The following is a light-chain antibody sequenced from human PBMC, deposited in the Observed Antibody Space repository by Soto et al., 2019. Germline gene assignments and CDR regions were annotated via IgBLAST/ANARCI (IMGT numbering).Light chain of an antibody. CDR3: VLYLGSGIVE. V-gene: IGLV8-61*01. J-gene: IGLJ2*01. CDR2: STN. Sequence: QAVVTQEPSFSVSPGGTVTLTCRLTSGSVSTSYHPSWYQQTPGQAPRTLIYSTNTRSSGVPDRFSGSILGNKAALTITGAKADDESDYYCVLYLGSGIVEFGGGTKLTVL. CDR1: SGSVSTSYH.